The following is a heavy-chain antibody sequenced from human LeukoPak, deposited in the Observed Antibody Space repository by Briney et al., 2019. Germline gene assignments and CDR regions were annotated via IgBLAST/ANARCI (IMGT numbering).Heavy chain of an antibody. CDR2: INHSGST. Sequence: SETLSLTCAVYGGSFSGYYWSWIRQPPGKGLEWIGEINHSGSTNYNPSLKSRATISVDTSKNQFSLKLSSVTAADTAVYYCARGPILLWFGELAGYFDYWGQGTLVTVSS. CDR1: GGSFSGYY. D-gene: IGHD3-10*01. V-gene: IGHV4-34*01. J-gene: IGHJ4*02. CDR3: ARGPILLWFGELAGYFDY.